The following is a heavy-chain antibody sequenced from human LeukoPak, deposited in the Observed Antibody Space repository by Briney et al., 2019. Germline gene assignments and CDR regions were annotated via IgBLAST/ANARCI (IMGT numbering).Heavy chain of an antibody. V-gene: IGHV3-15*01. Sequence: GGSLRLSCAASGFTFSNAWMSWVRQAPGKGLEWVGRIKSKTDGGTTDYAAPVKARFTISRDDSKNTLYLQMNSLKTEDTAVYHCTADSPYSSSWFDYYYYYGMHVWGKGTTVTVSS. CDR3: TADSPYSSSWFDYYYYYGMHV. CDR1: GFTFSNAW. D-gene: IGHD6-13*01. CDR2: IKSKTDGGTT. J-gene: IGHJ6*04.